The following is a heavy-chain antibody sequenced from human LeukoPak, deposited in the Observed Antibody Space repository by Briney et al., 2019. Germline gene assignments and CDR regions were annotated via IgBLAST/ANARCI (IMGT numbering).Heavy chain of an antibody. CDR2: IYTDGSHT. V-gene: IGHV3-74*01. D-gene: IGHD1-26*01. CDR3: ARIKVGATGIDY. CDR1: GFTLNNYW. Sequence: GGSLRLSCAASGFTLNNYWMHWVRQAPGKGLVWVSRIYTDGSHTNYADSVKGRFTFSRDNAKNTLYLQMNSLRAEDTAVYYCARIKVGATGIDYWGQGTLVTVSS. J-gene: IGHJ4*02.